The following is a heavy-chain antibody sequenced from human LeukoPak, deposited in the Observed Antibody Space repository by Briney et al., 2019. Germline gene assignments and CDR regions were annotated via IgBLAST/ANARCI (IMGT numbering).Heavy chain of an antibody. CDR2: IYYSGST. V-gene: IGHV4-39*01. CDR3: ASRGYSYGFLFDY. Sequence: LSSSSYYWXWVRQPPGXGLXXXGSIYYSGSTYYTPSLKSPLTISVDTSKYQFFLKLSSVTAADTAVYYCASRGYSYGFLFDYWGQGTMVTVSS. D-gene: IGHD5-18*01. CDR1: LSSSSYY. J-gene: IGHJ3*01.